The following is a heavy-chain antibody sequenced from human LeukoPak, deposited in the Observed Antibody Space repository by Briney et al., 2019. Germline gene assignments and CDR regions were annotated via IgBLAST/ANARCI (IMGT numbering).Heavy chain of an antibody. CDR2: IYYSGST. CDR1: GGSISSSSYY. J-gene: IGHJ5*02. V-gene: IGHV4-39*01. Sequence: PSETLCLTCTVSGGSISSSSYYWGWIRQPPGKGLEWIGSIYYSGSTNYNPSLKSRVTISVDTSKNQFSLKLSSVTAADTAVYYCATLKRSTPNWFDPWGQGTLVTVSS. CDR3: ATLKRSTPNWFDP.